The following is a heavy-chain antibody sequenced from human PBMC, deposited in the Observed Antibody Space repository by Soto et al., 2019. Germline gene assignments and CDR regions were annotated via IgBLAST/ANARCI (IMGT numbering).Heavy chain of an antibody. CDR1: GFTFSSYS. J-gene: IGHJ6*03. Sequence: PGGSLRLSCAASGFTFSSYSMNWVRQAPGKGLEWVSSISSSSSYIYYADTVKGRFTISRDNAKNSLYLQMNSLRAEDTAVYYCARVGIPGDYGDYWDPFGYYMDVWGKGTTVTGSS. D-gene: IGHD4-17*01. V-gene: IGHV3-21*01. CDR2: ISSSSSYI. CDR3: ARVGIPGDYGDYWDPFGYYMDV.